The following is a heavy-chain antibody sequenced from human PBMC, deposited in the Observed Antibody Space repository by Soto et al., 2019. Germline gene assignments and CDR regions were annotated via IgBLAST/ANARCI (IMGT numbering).Heavy chain of an antibody. Sequence: LRLSCAASGFTFSTYAMSWVRQAPGKGLEWVSSISPSGSNTYYGDSVKGRFTISRDNSRNTLFLQLNSLRAEGTAVYYCAKNYYFDYWGRGTLVTVSS. CDR2: ISPSGSNT. V-gene: IGHV3-23*01. CDR1: GFTFSTYA. J-gene: IGHJ4*02. CDR3: AKNYYFDY.